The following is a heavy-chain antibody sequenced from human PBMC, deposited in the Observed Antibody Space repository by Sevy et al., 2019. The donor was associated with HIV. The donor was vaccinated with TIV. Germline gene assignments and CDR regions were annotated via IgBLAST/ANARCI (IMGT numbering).Heavy chain of an antibody. CDR2: IYSGGST. J-gene: IGHJ4*02. CDR3: ARSNSGSYQNGDY. V-gene: IGHV3-53*01. CDR1: GFTDSSNY. D-gene: IGHD1-26*01. Sequence: GGSLRLSCAASGFTDSSNYMSWVRQAPGKGLEWVSVIYSGGSTFYADSVKGRFTVSRDNSKNTLYLQLNSLRAEDTAVYYCARSNSGSYQNGDYWGQGTLVTVSS.